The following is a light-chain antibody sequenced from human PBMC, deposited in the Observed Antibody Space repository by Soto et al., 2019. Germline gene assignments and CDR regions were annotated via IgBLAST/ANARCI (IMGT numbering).Light chain of an antibody. V-gene: IGKV3-20*01. J-gene: IGKJ4*01. CDR2: RAS. CDR1: QSISSSE. Sequence: EIVLTQSPGTLSLSPGERATLSCRASQSISSSELAWYQQKPDQAPRLLVYRASSMATGIPDRFSGSGSGTDFTLTISRLEPDDFAVYYCQHYGSSSPRPFGGGTKVEIK. CDR3: QHYGSSSPRP.